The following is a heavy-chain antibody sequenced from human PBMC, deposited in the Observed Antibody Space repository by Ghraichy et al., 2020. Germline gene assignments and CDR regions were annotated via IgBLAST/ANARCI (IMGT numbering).Heavy chain of an antibody. CDR1: GGSFSGYY. Sequence: ESLNISCAVYGGSFSGYYWSWIRQPPGKGLEWIGEINHSGSTNYNPSLKSRVTISVDTSKNQFSLKLSSVTAADTAVYYCARGRSPDSSSWYRRWFDPWGQGTLVTVSS. CDR2: INHSGST. J-gene: IGHJ5*02. CDR3: ARGRSPDSSSWYRRWFDP. D-gene: IGHD6-13*01. V-gene: IGHV4-34*01.